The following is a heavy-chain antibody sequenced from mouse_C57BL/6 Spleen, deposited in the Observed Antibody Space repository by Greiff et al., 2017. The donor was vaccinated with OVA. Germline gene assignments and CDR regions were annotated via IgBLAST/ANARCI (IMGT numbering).Heavy chain of an antibody. Sequence: VQLQQPGAELVKPGASVKLSCKASGYTFTSYWMHWVKQRPGQGLEWIGMIHPNSGSTNYNEKFKSKATLTVDKSSSTAYMQLSSLTSEDSAVYYCVSTSTVVFDYWGQGTTLTVSS. CDR2: IHPNSGST. CDR1: GYTFTSYW. V-gene: IGHV1-64*01. J-gene: IGHJ2*01. CDR3: VSTSTVVFDY. D-gene: IGHD1-1*01.